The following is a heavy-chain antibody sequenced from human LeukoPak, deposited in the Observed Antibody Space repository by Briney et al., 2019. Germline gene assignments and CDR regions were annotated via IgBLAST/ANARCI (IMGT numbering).Heavy chain of an antibody. J-gene: IGHJ4*02. CDR1: GFIFSSYG. CDR3: AKSSVRGVITVDFDY. Sequence: GGSLRLSCAASGFIFSSYGMHWVRQAPGKGLEWVAIISYDGRNQCYADSVKGRFTISRDNSKNTLYLQMNSLRAEDTAVYYCAKSSVRGVITVDFDYWGQGTLVTVSS. V-gene: IGHV3-30*18. D-gene: IGHD3-10*01. CDR2: ISYDGRNQ.